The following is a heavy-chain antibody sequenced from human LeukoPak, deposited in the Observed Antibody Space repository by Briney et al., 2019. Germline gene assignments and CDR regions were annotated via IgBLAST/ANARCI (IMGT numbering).Heavy chain of an antibody. J-gene: IGHJ4*02. CDR3: ARTSDTAMVTQSDYFDY. D-gene: IGHD5-18*01. Sequence: SETLSLTCTVSGGSFNSYYWSWIRQPPGKGLEWIGYIYYSGSTNYNPSLKSRVTISVDTSKNQFSLKLSSVTAADTAVYYCARTSDTAMVTQSDYFDYWGQGTLVTVSS. CDR1: GGSFNSYY. CDR2: IYYSGST. V-gene: IGHV4-59*01.